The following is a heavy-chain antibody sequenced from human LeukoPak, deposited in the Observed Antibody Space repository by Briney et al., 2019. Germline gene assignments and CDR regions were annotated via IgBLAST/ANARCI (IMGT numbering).Heavy chain of an antibody. CDR1: GGSISSYY. CDR2: IYYSGST. CDR3: ARGGGSGSRYYYYYMDV. D-gene: IGHD3-10*01. V-gene: IGHV4-59*12. J-gene: IGHJ6*03. Sequence: PSETLSLTCTVSGGSISSYYWSWIRQPPGKGLEWIGYIYYSGSTNYNPSLKSRVTMSVDTSKNQFSLKLSSVTAADTAVYYCARGGGSGSRYYYYYMDVWGKGTTVTISS.